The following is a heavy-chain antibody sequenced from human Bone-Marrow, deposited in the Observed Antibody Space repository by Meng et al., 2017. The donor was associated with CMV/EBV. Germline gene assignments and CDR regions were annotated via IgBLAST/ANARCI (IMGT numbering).Heavy chain of an antibody. CDR3: ARGPSGSYFRPFDY. V-gene: IGHV1-18*01. CDR1: GYTFTSHG. J-gene: IGHJ4*02. D-gene: IGHD1-26*01. Sequence: QVQLVQSGCEVKKPGASVKVPCKASGYTFTSHGISWVRQAPGQGLEWVGWISAYNGDTNYAQKLQGRVTMTTDTSTNSAYMELRSLRSDDTAVYYCARGPSGSYFRPFDYWGQGTLVTVSS. CDR2: ISAYNGDT.